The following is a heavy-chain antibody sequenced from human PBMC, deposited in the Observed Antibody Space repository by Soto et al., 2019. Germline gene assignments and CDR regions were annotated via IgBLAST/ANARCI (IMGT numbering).Heavy chain of an antibody. J-gene: IGHJ4*02. Sequence: GGSLRLSCVASGFRFSEHSMNWVRQAPGKGLQWISYISSNSDKTYYADSVQGRFTVSRDNAKNALFLQMNSLRDDDTATYYCARLPKGSLVTAWGQGAQVTVSS. D-gene: IGHD2-21*02. CDR2: ISSNSDKT. V-gene: IGHV3-48*02. CDR1: GFRFSEHS. CDR3: ARLPKGSLVTA.